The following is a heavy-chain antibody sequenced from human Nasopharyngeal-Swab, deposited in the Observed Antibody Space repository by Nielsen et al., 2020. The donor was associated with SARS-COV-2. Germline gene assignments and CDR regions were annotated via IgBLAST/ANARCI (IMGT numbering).Heavy chain of an antibody. J-gene: IGHJ4*02. CDR2: ISSSSSTI. D-gene: IGHD2-21*01. V-gene: IGHV3-48*01. Sequence: GGSLRLSCAASGFTFSSYSMNWVRQAPGKGLEWVSYISSSSSTIYYADSVKGRFTISRDNSKNTLYLQMNSLRAEDTAVYYCAKRESTAIAYYFDYWGQGTLVTVSS. CDR1: GFTFSSYS. CDR3: AKRESTAIAYYFDY.